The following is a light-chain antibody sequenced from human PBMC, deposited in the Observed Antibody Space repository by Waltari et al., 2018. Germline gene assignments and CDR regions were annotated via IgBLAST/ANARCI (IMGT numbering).Light chain of an antibody. CDR1: ESIGTS. CDR2: FAS. CDR3: QQSSSLPIT. Sequence: EVVLTQSPDFQSVTPKENVTITCRASESIGTSLHWYQQKADQSPKFLIRFASKSTSAVPSRFCSSGSATEFALLINGLEFEDAATYYCQQSSSLPITFGGGTQVEIK. J-gene: IGKJ4*01. V-gene: IGKV6-21*02.